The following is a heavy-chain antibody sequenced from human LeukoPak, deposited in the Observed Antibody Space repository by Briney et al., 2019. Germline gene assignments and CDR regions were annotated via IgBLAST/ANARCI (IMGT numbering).Heavy chain of an antibody. CDR3: ARDHYGSGRYGMDV. Sequence: GGSLRLSCAASGFAFSRYSMNWVRQAPGKGLEWVSSISDGSSYIYYADSVKGRFTISRDNAKNSLYLHVNSLRADDTAVYYCARDHYGSGRYGMDVWGQGTTVTVSS. J-gene: IGHJ6*02. V-gene: IGHV3-21*01. CDR1: GFAFSRYS. CDR2: ISDGSSYI. D-gene: IGHD3-10*01.